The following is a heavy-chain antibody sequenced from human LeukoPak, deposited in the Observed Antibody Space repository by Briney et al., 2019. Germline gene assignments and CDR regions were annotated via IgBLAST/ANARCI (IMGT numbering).Heavy chain of an antibody. V-gene: IGHV1-69*06. D-gene: IGHD3-10*01. CDR3: ARAKIDYYGSGSYYRPSNYYYYYMDV. CDR2: IIPIFGTA. Sequence: EASVKVSCKASGGTFSSYAISWVRQAPGQGLEWMGGIIPIFGTANYAQKFQGRVTITADKSTSTAYMELSSLRSEDTAVYYCARAKIDYYGSGSYYRPSNYYYYYMDVWGKGTTVTVSS. J-gene: IGHJ6*03. CDR1: GGTFSSYA.